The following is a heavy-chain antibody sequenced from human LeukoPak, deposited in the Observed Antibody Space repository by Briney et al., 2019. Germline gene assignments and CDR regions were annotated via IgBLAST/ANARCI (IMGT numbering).Heavy chain of an antibody. J-gene: IGHJ4*02. CDR3: ARDSSGWLYYFDY. CDR2: VYHSGTT. CDR1: GGSISTHY. V-gene: IGHV4-59*11. D-gene: IGHD6-19*01. Sequence: SETLSLTCTVSGGSISTHYWSWIRQPPGKGLEWIGYVYHSGTTNYNPSLKSRLTISVDTSKNQFSLRLSSVTAADTAVYHCARDSSGWLYYFDYWGQGALVTVSS.